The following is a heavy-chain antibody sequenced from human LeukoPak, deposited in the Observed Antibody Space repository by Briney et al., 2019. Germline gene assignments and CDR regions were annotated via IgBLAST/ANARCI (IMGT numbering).Heavy chain of an antibody. CDR3: ASGGMGWFDP. V-gene: IGHV4-30-2*02. CDR2: IYHSGST. D-gene: IGHD3-16*01. Sequence: SQTLSLTCTVSGGSISSGGYYWSWIRQPPGKGLEWIGYIYHSGSTYYNPSLKSRVTISVDRSKNQFSLKLSSVTAADTAVYYCASGGMGWFDPWGQGTLVTVSS. CDR1: GGSISSGGYY. J-gene: IGHJ5*02.